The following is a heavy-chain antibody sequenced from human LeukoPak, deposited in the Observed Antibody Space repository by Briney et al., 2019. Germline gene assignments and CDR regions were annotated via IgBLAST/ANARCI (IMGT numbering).Heavy chain of an antibody. Sequence: GGSLRLSCAVSGITLSNYGMSWVRQAPGKGLEWVAGISGSGGRTNYADSVKGRFTISRDNPKNTLYLQMNSLRAEDTAVYYCARSSYSGYAKGGEGHFDYWGQGTLVTVSS. D-gene: IGHD5-12*01. J-gene: IGHJ4*02. CDR2: ISGSGGRT. CDR3: ARSSYSGYAKGGEGHFDY. V-gene: IGHV3-23*01. CDR1: GITLSNYG.